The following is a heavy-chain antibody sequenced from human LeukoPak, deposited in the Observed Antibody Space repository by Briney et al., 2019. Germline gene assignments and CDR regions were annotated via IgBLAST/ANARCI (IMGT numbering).Heavy chain of an antibody. CDR1: GGSFSGYY. CDR2: INHSGST. D-gene: IGHD2-15*01. V-gene: IGHV4-34*01. Sequence: PSETLSFTCAVYGGSFSGYYWSWIRQPPGKGLEWIGEINHSGSTNYNPSLKSRVTISVDTSKNQFSLKLSSVTAADTAVYYCARVWGYCSGGSCSRIPRYYFDYWGQGTLVTVSS. CDR3: ARVWGYCSGGSCSRIPRYYFDY. J-gene: IGHJ4*02.